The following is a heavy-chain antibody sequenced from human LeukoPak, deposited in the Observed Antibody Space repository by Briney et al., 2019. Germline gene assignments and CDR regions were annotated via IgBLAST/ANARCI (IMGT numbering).Heavy chain of an antibody. D-gene: IGHD3-10*01. CDR2: ISSSGSTI. J-gene: IGHJ6*03. V-gene: IGHV3-11*01. CDR3: AREEITMVRGVISPPNYYYYMDV. CDR1: GFTFSGYW. Sequence: GGSLRLSCAASGFTFSGYWMSWVRQAPGKGLEWVSYISSSGSTIYYADSVKGRFTISRDNAKNSLYLQMNSLRAEDTAVYYCAREEITMVRGVISPPNYYYYMDVWGKGTTVTISS.